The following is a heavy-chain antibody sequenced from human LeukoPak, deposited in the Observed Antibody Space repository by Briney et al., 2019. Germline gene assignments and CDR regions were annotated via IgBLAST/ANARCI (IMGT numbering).Heavy chain of an antibody. CDR2: IKQDGSEK. D-gene: IGHD3-10*01. Sequence: GGSLRLSCAASGFTFSNAWMSWVRQAPGKGLEWVANIKQDGSEKYYVDSVKGRFTISRDNAKNSLYLQMNSLRAEDTAVYYCARAVYTMVRGVINWFDPWGQGTLVTVSS. V-gene: IGHV3-7*01. J-gene: IGHJ5*02. CDR1: GFTFSNAW. CDR3: ARAVYTMVRGVINWFDP.